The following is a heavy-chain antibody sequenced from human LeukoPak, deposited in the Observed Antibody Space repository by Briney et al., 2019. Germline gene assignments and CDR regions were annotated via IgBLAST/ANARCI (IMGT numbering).Heavy chain of an antibody. CDR3: AKEYDLWHEQGNWFDT. V-gene: IGHV3-23*01. CDR2: INDDTP. CDR1: GFSFNTYS. D-gene: IGHD3-3*01. J-gene: IGHJ5*02. Sequence: GGSLRLSCTTSGFSFNTYSMSWVRQAPGKGLEWVSAINDDTPYYTDSVKGRFTVFRDNSRDTLYLHLNSLRAEDTAIYYCAKEYDLWHEQGNWFDTWGQGVLVTVSS.